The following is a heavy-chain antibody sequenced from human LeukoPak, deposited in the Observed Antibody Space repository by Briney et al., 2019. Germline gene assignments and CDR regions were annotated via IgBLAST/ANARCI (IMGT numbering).Heavy chain of an antibody. D-gene: IGHD3-10*01. CDR1: GFTVSSNY. J-gene: IGHJ3*02. CDR3: ASNLWFGDAYDI. Sequence: GGSLRLSRAASGFTVSSNYMSWVRQAPGKGLEWVSVIYSGGSTYYADSVKGRFTISRDNSKNTLYLQMNSLRAEDTAVYYCASNLWFGDAYDIWGQGTMVTVSS. CDR2: IYSGGST. V-gene: IGHV3-66*01.